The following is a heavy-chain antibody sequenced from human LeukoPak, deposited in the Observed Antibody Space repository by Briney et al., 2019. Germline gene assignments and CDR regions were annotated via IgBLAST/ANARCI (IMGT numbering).Heavy chain of an antibody. CDR3: ARDPHFYTDSGYYYNWYFDL. CDR2: INWNGGST. V-gene: IGHV3-20*01. CDR1: GFTFHDYA. Sequence: GGSLRLSCAASGFTFHDYALTWVRQAPGKGLEWVSGINWNGGSTGYADSVKGRFTISRDNAKNSVYLQMNSLRAEDTALYHCARDPHFYTDSGYYYNWYFDLWGRGTLVTVSS. D-gene: IGHD3-22*01. J-gene: IGHJ2*01.